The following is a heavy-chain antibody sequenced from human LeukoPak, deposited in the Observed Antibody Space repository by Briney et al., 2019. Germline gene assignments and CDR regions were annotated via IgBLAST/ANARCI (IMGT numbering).Heavy chain of an antibody. D-gene: IGHD2-15*01. Sequence: GGSLRLSCAASGFTFSSYGMHWVRQAPGKGLEWVAFIRYDGSNKYYADSVKGRFTISRDNSKNTLYLQTNSLRAEDTAVYYCARDRGDYWGQGTLVTVSS. CDR2: IRYDGSNK. CDR3: ARDRGDY. V-gene: IGHV3-30*02. J-gene: IGHJ4*02. CDR1: GFTFSSYG.